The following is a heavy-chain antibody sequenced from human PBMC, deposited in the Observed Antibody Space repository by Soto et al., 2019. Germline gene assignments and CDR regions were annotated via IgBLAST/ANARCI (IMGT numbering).Heavy chain of an antibody. Sequence: PSETLSLTCTVSGGSISSSSYYWGWIRQPPGKGLEWIGSIYYSGSTYYNPSLKSRVTISVDTSKNQFSLKLSSVTAADTAVYYCATGIAVAGPNRWFDPWGQGTLF. CDR1: GGSISSSSYY. V-gene: IGHV4-39*01. J-gene: IGHJ5*02. D-gene: IGHD6-19*01. CDR2: IYYSGST. CDR3: ATGIAVAGPNRWFDP.